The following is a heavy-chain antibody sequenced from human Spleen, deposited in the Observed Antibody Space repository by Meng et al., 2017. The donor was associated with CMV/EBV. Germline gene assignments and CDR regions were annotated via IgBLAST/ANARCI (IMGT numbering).Heavy chain of an antibody. CDR3: ARSCSSTSCYTASVY. CDR2: ISAYNGNT. V-gene: IGHV1-18*01. CDR1: GYTFTSYG. D-gene: IGHD2-2*02. Sequence: ASVKVSCKASGYTFTSYGISWVRQAPGQGLEWMGWISAYNGNTSYAQKLQGRVTMTTDTSTSTAYMELRSLRSDDTAVYYCARSCSSTSCYTASVYWGQGTLVTVSS. J-gene: IGHJ4*02.